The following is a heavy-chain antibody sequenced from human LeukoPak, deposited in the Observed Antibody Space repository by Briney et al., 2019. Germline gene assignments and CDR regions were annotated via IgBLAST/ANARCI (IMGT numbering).Heavy chain of an antibody. CDR2: INWNGGST. V-gene: IGHV3-20*04. J-gene: IGHJ3*02. CDR3: ARGSSGGLVPDAFDI. D-gene: IGHD6-19*01. CDR1: GFTFDDYG. Sequence: AGESLRLSCAASGFTFDDYGMSWVRQAPGKGLEWVSGINWNGGSTGYADSVKGRFTISRDNAKNSLYLQMNSLRAEDTALYYCARGSSGGLVPDAFDIWGQGTMVTVSS.